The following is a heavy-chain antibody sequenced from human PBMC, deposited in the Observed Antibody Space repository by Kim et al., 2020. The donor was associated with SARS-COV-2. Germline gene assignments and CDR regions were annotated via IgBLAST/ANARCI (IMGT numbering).Heavy chain of an antibody. V-gene: IGHV3-30*01. Sequence: YYADSVKGRFTSSRDNSKNTPYLQMNSLRAEDTAVYYCARVLIVGATSDYWGQGTLVTVSS. CDR3: ARVLIVGATSDY. D-gene: IGHD1-26*01. J-gene: IGHJ4*02.